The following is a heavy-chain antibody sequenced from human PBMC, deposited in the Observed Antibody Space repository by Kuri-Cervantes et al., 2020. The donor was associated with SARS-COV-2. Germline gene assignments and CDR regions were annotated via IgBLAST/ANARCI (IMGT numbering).Heavy chain of an antibody. CDR3: TRATRVVIASPLWFDP. CDR1: GFTFGYYA. D-gene: IGHD2-21*01. V-gene: IGHV3-49*03. CDR2: IRSKTYGGAT. Sequence: GESLKISCTASGFTFGYYAMSWFRQAPGKGLGWVGFIRSKTYGGATEHAASVKGRFTIAIDDSKSIAFLQMNSLKTEDTAVYYCTRATRVVIASPLWFDPWGQGTLVTVSS. J-gene: IGHJ5*02.